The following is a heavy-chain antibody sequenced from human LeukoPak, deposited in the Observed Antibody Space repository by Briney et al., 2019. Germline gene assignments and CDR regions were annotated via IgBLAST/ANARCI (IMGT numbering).Heavy chain of an antibody. J-gene: IGHJ4*02. D-gene: IGHD2-2*01. CDR2: IYYSGST. Sequence: SETLSLICTVSGGSISSGGYYWSWLRQHPGKGLEWIGYIYYSGSTYYNPSLKSRVTISVDTSKNQFSLKLSSVTAADTAVYYCARAGIVVVPAAKGDYFDYWGQGTLVTVSS. CDR1: GGSISSGGYY. CDR3: ARAGIVVVPAAKGDYFDY. V-gene: IGHV4-31*03.